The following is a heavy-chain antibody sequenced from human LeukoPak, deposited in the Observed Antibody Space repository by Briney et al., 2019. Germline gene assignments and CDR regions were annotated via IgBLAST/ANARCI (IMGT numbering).Heavy chain of an antibody. V-gene: IGHV4-59*08. D-gene: IGHD2-15*01. CDR1: GGSISSYY. Sequence: SETLSLTCTVSGGSISSYYWSWIRQPPGKGLEWIAYIYDSGSTNSNPSLKSRVTISAETPKNEFSLKLSSVTAADTAVYYCARLGFCSGGSCPYYLYYMDVWGKGTTVTVSS. J-gene: IGHJ6*03. CDR3: ARLGFCSGGSCPYYLYYMDV. CDR2: IYDSGST.